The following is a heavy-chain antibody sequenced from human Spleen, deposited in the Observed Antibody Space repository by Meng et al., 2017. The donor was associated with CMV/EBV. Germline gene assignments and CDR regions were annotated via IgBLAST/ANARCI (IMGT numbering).Heavy chain of an antibody. CDR3: AKVTGTTDY. Sequence: GESLKISCEASGFSFSVYSMNWFRQAPGKGLEWVSYISSSSSTIYYADSVEGRFTISRDNAKNSLYLQMNSLRAEDTAVYYCAKVTGTTDYWGQGTRVTVSS. J-gene: IGHJ4*02. CDR1: GFSFSVYS. V-gene: IGHV3-48*04. CDR2: ISSSSSTI. D-gene: IGHD1-20*01.